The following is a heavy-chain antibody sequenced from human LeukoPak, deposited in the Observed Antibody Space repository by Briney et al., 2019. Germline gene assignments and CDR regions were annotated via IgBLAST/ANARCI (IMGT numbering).Heavy chain of an antibody. CDR1: GFTFSSYA. V-gene: IGHV3-23*01. J-gene: IGHJ4*02. CDR3: AKVGNYSAGWYYFDY. CDR2: ISDNGGST. Sequence: GGSLRLSCVASGFTFSSYAMSWVRQAPGKGLEWVSAISDNGGSTYYADSVRGRFTISRDNSKNTLYLQMNSLRAEDTAVYYCAKVGNYSAGWYYFDYWGQGALVTVSS. D-gene: IGHD6-19*01.